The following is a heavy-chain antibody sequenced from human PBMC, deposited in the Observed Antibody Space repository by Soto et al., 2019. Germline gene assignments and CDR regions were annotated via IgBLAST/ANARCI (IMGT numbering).Heavy chain of an antibody. CDR2: IIPIFGTA. Sequence: SVKVSCKASGGTFSSCAISWVRQAPGQGLEWMGGIIPIFGTANYAQKFQGRVTITADESTSTAYMELSSLRSEDTAVYYCARGASARYCSGGSCYSYGMDVWGQGTTVTVSS. CDR1: GGTFSSCA. CDR3: ARGASARYCSGGSCYSYGMDV. J-gene: IGHJ6*02. D-gene: IGHD2-15*01. V-gene: IGHV1-69*13.